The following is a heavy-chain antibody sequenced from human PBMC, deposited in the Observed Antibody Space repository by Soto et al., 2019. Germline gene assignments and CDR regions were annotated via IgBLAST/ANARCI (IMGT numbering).Heavy chain of an antibody. J-gene: IGHJ4*02. Sequence: PGKGLEWVGRIKSKTDGGTTDYAAPVKGRFTISRDDSKNTLYLQMNSLKTEDTAVYYCTTEFTMIVDDYWGQGTLVTVSS. D-gene: IGHD3-22*01. CDR2: IKSKTDGGTT. CDR3: TTEFTMIVDDY. V-gene: IGHV3-15*07.